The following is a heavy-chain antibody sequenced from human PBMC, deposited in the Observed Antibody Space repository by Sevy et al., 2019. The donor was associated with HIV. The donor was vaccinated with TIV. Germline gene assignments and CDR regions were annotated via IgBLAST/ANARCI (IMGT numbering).Heavy chain of an antibody. V-gene: IGHV4-39*01. J-gene: IGHJ4*02. CDR3: ARQNDFLSYYFDY. CDR2: IYYSGST. Sequence: SETLSLTCTVSGGSISSSSYYWGWIRQPPGKGLEWIGSIYYSGSTYYNPSLKSRVTISVDTYKNQFSLKLSSVTAADTAVYYCARQNDFLSYYFDYWGQGTLVTVSS. CDR1: GGSISSSSYY. D-gene: IGHD2-21*02.